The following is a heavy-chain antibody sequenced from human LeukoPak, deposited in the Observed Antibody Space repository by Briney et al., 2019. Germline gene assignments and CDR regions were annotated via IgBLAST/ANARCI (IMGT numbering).Heavy chain of an antibody. Sequence: SETLSLSCTVSGGGSINGHSWSWFRQPPGKGLEWIGFVSYAGRTKYNPTLPSRVTISVATSENNFSLKLTSVTTADTAVYDCARLLDNDSSGDPDTFDMWGQGTVVIVSS. CDR3: ARLLDNDSSGDPDTFDM. J-gene: IGHJ3*02. D-gene: IGHD3-22*01. CDR2: VSYAGRT. CDR1: GGGSINGHS. V-gene: IGHV4-59*11.